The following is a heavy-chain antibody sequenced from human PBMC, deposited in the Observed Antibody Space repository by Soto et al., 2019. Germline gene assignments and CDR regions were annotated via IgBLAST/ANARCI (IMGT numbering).Heavy chain of an antibody. J-gene: IGHJ4*02. Sequence: EVQLLESGGGLVQPGGSLRLSCAASGFTFSSYAMSWVRQAPGKGLEWVSAISGSGGSTYYADSVKGWFTISRDNSKNTLYLQMNSLRAEDTAVYYCANSYGDYEVYYFDYWGQGTLVTVSS. D-gene: IGHD4-17*01. CDR2: ISGSGGST. CDR3: ANSYGDYEVYYFDY. CDR1: GFTFSSYA. V-gene: IGHV3-23*01.